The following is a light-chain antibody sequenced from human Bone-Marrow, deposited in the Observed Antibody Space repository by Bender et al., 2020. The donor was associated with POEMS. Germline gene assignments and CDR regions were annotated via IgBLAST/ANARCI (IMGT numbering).Light chain of an antibody. CDR2: DVS. CDR3: SSYGGANTFVV. CDR1: SSDVGRYNY. Sequence: QSVLTQPASVSGSPGQSVTISCTGTSSDVGRYNYVSWYQQHPGKAPKLMIYDVSNRPSGVSNRFSGSKSGNTASLTVSGLQADDEADYYCSSYGGANTFVVFGGGTRLTVL. J-gene: IGLJ3*02. V-gene: IGLV2-14*03.